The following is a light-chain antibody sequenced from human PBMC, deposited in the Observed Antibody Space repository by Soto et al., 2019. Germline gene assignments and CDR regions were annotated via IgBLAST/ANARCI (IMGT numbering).Light chain of an antibody. CDR2: EVS. V-gene: IGLV2-14*01. J-gene: IGLJ2*01. Sequence: QSVLTQPASVSGSPGQTITISCTGTSRDLGGYDYVSWYQQHPGTAPKLMIYEVSLRPSGVSNRFSGSKSGNTASLTISGLQTEDEADYYCSSYTISSTLAFGGGTKLTVL. CDR1: SRDLGGYDY. CDR3: SSYTISSTLA.